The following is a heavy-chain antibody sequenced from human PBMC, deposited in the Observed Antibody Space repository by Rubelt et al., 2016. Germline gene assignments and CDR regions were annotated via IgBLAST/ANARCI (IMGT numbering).Heavy chain of an antibody. V-gene: IGHV3-23*01. CDR2: LSGSGDTT. CDR1: GFTFSTYA. D-gene: IGHD6-19*01. Sequence: GGGLVQPGGSLRLSCAASGFTFSTYAMTWVRQAPGKGLEWVSGLSGSGDTTYYADSVKGRFTISRDNSKNTLYLQMNSLRIEDTAVYYCARAPSAWNFDSWGQGTLVTVSS. CDR3: ARAPSAWNFDS. J-gene: IGHJ4*02.